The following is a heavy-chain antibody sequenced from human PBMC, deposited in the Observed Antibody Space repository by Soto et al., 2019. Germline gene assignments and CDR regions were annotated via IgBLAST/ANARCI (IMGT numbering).Heavy chain of an antibody. Sequence: SETLSLTCAVSGDSVSSSDFYWTWIRQPPGKPLEWIGYVYSTGTTNYSPSLKSRIDMSVDTSENQFSLKVRSVTAADAAVYFCARVSKLVAPKDSKSADFYAMDVWGHGTTVTVSS. CDR3: ARVSKLVAPKDSKSADFYAMDV. V-gene: IGHV4-61*08. CDR1: GDSVSSSDFY. J-gene: IGHJ6*02. D-gene: IGHD3-22*01. CDR2: VYSTGTT.